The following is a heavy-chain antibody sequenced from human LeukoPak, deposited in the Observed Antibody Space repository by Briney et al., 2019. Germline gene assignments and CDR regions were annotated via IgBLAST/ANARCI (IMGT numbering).Heavy chain of an antibody. V-gene: IGHV4-38-2*01. Sequence: ASETLSLTCSVSNYSITDGYYWGWIRQPPGKGLEWVATIYPFGTTCYNPSLKSRVTMSVDTSRNQFSLKLTSVTAADTAIYYCARIDMVRGAKPDFWGQGTLVTVSS. J-gene: IGHJ4*02. CDR2: IYPFGTT. CDR3: ARIDMVRGAKPDF. CDR1: NYSITDGYY. D-gene: IGHD3-10*01.